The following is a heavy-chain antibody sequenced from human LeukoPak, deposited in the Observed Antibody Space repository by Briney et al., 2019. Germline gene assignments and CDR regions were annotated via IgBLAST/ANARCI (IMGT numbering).Heavy chain of an antibody. CDR3: ARDGGLYGSGSYDYYMDV. J-gene: IGHJ6*03. V-gene: IGHV1-2*02. CDR1: GYTFTCYD. CDR2: INPNSGGT. D-gene: IGHD3-10*01. Sequence: ASVKVSCKASGYTFTCYDINWVRQATGQGLEWMGWINPNSGGTNYAQKFQGRVTMTRDTSISTAYMELSRLRSDDTAVYYCARDGGLYGSGSYDYYMDVWGKGTTVTVSS.